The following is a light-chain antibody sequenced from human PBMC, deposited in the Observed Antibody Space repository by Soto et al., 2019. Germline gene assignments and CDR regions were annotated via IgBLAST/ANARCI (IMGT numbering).Light chain of an antibody. CDR3: QQRSNWPMCT. CDR2: DAS. Sequence: EIVLTQSPATLSLSPGERATLSCRASQSVSSYLAWYQQKPGQAPRLLIYDASSRATGIPARFSGSGSGTDFTLTINSLEPEDFAVYYCQQRSNWPMCTFGQGTKLEI. CDR1: QSVSSY. V-gene: IGKV3-11*01. J-gene: IGKJ2*02.